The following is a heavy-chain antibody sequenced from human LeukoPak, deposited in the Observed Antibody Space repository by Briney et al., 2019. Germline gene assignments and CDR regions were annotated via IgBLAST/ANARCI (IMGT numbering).Heavy chain of an antibody. V-gene: IGHV1-2*02. J-gene: IGHJ4*02. D-gene: IGHD2-2*02. Sequence: ASVKVTCKASGYTFTAYYIHWVRQAPGQGLEWMAWINPDNGDTHYAQKFQGRVTMTRDTSISTAYMELSRLRSDDTAVYFCVSGKPALYLFDYWGLGTLVTVSS. CDR3: VSGKPALYLFDY. CDR1: GYTFTAYY. CDR2: INPDNGDT.